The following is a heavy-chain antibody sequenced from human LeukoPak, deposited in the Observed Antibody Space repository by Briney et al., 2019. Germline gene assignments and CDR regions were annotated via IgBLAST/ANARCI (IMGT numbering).Heavy chain of an antibody. CDR2: INHSGST. CDR1: GGSFSGYY. Sequence: SETLSLTCAVYGGSFSGYYWSWIRQPPGKGLEWIGEINHSGSTNYNPSLKSRVTISVDTSKNHFSLKLTSVTAADTAVYYCARGRFIIDPWGQGTLVTVSS. CDR3: ARGRFIIDP. J-gene: IGHJ5*02. D-gene: IGHD3-10*01. V-gene: IGHV4-34*01.